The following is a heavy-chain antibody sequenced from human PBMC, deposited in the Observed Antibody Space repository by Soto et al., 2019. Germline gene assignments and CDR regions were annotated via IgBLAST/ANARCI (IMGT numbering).Heavy chain of an antibody. CDR1: GFTFSSYG. D-gene: IGHD2-2*01. CDR3: ARERYCSSTSCYGRRYYHYYGMDV. V-gene: IGHV3-33*01. CDR2: IWYDGSNK. J-gene: IGHJ6*02. Sequence: QVQLVESGGGVVQPGRSLRLSCAASGFTFSSYGMHWDRQAPGKGLEWVAVIWYDGSNKYYADSVKGRFTISRDNSKNTLYLQMNSLRAEDTAVYYCARERYCSSTSCYGRRYYHYYGMDVWGQGTTVTVSS.